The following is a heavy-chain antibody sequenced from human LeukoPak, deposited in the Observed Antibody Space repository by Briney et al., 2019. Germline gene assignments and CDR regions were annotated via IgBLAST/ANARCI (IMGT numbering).Heavy chain of an antibody. V-gene: IGHV4-39*07. CDR1: SGSISTSNYY. CDR2: INHSGST. J-gene: IGHJ5*02. CDR3: ARGLSRFDP. Sequence: KASETLCLTCTVSSGSISTSNYYWGWIRQPPGKGLEWIGEINHSGSTNYNPSLKSRVTISVDTSKNQFSLKLSSVTAADTAVYYCARGLSRFDPWGQGTLVTVSS.